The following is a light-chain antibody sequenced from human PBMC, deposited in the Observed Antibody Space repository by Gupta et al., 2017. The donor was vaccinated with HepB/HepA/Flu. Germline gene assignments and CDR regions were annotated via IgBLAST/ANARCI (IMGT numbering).Light chain of an antibody. Sequence: DIQMTQSPSSLSAPVGARVTITCHTSHNISNYLNWYQQKPGKAPKLLIYDASNLETGVPSRFSGSGSGTDFTFNISSLQAEDIGTYYCQQYDNLPLTFGQGTRLEIK. J-gene: IGKJ5*01. CDR1: HNISNY. CDR2: DAS. V-gene: IGKV1-33*01. CDR3: QQYDNLPLT.